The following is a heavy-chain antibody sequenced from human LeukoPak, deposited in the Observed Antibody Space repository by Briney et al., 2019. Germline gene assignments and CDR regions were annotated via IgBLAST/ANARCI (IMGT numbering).Heavy chain of an antibody. D-gene: IGHD1-1*01. Sequence: PTGGSLRLSCAASGFTFSAYDMNWVRQAPGKGLKWLSYISSSSATKYHADSVKGRFTISRDNAKNSLYLQMNSLRAEDTGVYYCARWNLGSDYWGQGTLVTVSS. CDR1: GFTFSAYD. J-gene: IGHJ4*02. V-gene: IGHV3-48*04. CDR3: ARWNLGSDY. CDR2: ISSSSATK.